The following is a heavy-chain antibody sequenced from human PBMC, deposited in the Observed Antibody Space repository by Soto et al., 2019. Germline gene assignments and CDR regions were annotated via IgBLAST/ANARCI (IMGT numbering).Heavy chain of an antibody. V-gene: IGHV3-30*18. D-gene: IGHD5-12*01. CDR3: AKPPWGGYDPSGYFDY. CDR2: ISYDGSNK. Sequence: GGSLRLSCAASGFTFSSYGMHWVRQAPGKGLEWVAVISYDGSNKYYADSVKGRFTISRDNSKNTLYLQMNSLRAEDTAVYYCAKPPWGGYDPSGYFDYWGQGTLVTVSS. CDR1: GFTFSSYG. J-gene: IGHJ4*02.